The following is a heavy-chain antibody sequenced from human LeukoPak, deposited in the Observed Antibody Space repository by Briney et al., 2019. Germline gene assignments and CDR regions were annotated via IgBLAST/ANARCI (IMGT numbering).Heavy chain of an antibody. CDR2: ISTSSSI. CDR1: GFTFSDYA. J-gene: IGHJ4*02. Sequence: GGSLRLSCAASGFTFSDYAMNWVRQAPGKGLEWLSYISTSSSIYYADSVKGRFTISRDNARNSLYLQMNSLRPEDMAVYYCVKSSGFWTGPFDYWGQGIWVTVSS. V-gene: IGHV3-69-1*01. CDR3: VKSSGFWTGPFDY. D-gene: IGHD3/OR15-3a*01.